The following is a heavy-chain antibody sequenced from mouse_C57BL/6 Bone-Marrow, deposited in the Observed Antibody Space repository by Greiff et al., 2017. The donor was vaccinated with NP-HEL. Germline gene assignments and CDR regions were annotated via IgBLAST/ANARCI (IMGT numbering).Heavy chain of an antibody. Sequence: VQLQQPGAELVRPGSSVKLSCKASGYTFTSYWMHWVKQRPIQGLEWIGNIDPSDSETHYNQKFKDKATLTVDKSSSTAYMQLSSLTSEDSAVYYCARSVSNYSAWFAYWGQGTLVTVSA. CDR1: GYTFTSYW. CDR2: IDPSDSET. CDR3: ARSVSNYSAWFAY. V-gene: IGHV1-52*01. D-gene: IGHD2-5*01. J-gene: IGHJ3*01.